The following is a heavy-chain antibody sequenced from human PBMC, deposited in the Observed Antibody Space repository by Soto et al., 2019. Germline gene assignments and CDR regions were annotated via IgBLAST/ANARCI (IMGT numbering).Heavy chain of an antibody. J-gene: IGHJ6*02. CDR1: GYTFISYG. D-gene: IGHD3-10*01. CDR3: TRVSYLVRGFNHIPYGMDV. Sequence: ASVKVSCKTSGYTFISYGISWVRQAPGQGLEWLGWISGYTGNTDYAQKFQDRVTMTTDTSTTTAYMELRSLRSDDTAVYYCTRVSYLVRGFNHIPYGMDVWGQGTTVTVAS. CDR2: ISGYTGNT. V-gene: IGHV1-18*01.